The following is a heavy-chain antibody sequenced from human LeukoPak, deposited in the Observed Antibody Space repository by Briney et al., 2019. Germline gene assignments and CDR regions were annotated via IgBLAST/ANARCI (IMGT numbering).Heavy chain of an antibody. CDR2: ISAYNGNT. Sequence: ASVKVSCKASGYTFTSYGISWVRQAPGQGLEWMGWISAYNGNTNYAQKLQGRVTMTTDTSTSTAYMELRSLRSDDTAVYYCARDLGYYSGGSCRYYYYGMDVWGQGTTVTVSS. CDR1: GYTFTSYG. D-gene: IGHD2-15*01. V-gene: IGHV1-18*01. J-gene: IGHJ6*02. CDR3: ARDLGYYSGGSCRYYYYGMDV.